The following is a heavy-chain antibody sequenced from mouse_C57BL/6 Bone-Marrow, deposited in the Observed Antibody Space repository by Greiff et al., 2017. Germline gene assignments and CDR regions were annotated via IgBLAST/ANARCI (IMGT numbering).Heavy chain of an antibody. CDR2: IYWDDDK. CDR1: GFSLSTSGMG. CDR3: ARSSYYYGSSYGD. Sequence: QVTLKECGPGILQSSQTLSLTCSFSGFSLSTSGMGLSWIPQPSGKGLEWLAHIYWDDDKRYNPSLKSRLTISKDTSRNQVFLKITSVDTADTATYYCARSSYYYGSSYGDWGQGTTLTVSS. J-gene: IGHJ2*01. D-gene: IGHD1-1*01. V-gene: IGHV8-12*01.